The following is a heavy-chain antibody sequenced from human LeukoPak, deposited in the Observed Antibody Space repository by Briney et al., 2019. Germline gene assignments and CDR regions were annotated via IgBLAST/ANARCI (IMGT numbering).Heavy chain of an antibody. CDR2: ISYDGSNK. CDR1: GFTFSNYA. D-gene: IGHD3-9*01. CDR3: AKGDYDILTGYYWYFDY. Sequence: GRSLRLSCAASGFTFSNYAMHWVRQAPGKGLEWVAVISYDGSNKYYADSVKGRFTISRDNSKNTLYLQMNSLRAEDTAVYYCAKGDYDILTGYYWYFDYWGQGTLVTVSS. V-gene: IGHV3-30-3*01. J-gene: IGHJ4*02.